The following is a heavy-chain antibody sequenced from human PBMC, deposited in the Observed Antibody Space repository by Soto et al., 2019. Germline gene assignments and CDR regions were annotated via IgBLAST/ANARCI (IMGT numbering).Heavy chain of an antibody. CDR1: GGSISSGGYY. J-gene: IGHJ4*02. CDR2: FYYSGST. V-gene: IGHV4-31*03. D-gene: IGHD2-21*01. CDR3: ARDCGGDCYLGY. Sequence: SETLSLTCTVSGGSISSGGYYWSWVRQHPGKGLEWIGYFYYSGSTSYNPSLKSRVTISVDTSKNQFSLRLSSVTAADTAVYYCARDCGGDCYLGYWGQGILVTVSS.